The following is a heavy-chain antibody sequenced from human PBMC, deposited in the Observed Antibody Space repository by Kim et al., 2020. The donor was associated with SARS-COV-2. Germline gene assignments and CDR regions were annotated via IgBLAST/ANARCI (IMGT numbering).Heavy chain of an antibody. V-gene: IGHV1-46*01. CDR3: ARVGCGSSTSCYDFDY. D-gene: IGHD2-2*01. Sequence: ASVKVSCKASGYTFTSYYMHWVRQAPGQGLEWMGIINPSGGSTSYAQKFQGRVTMTRDTSTSTVYMELSSLRSEDTAVYYCARVGCGSSTSCYDFDYWGQGTLVTVSS. CDR1: GYTFTSYY. J-gene: IGHJ4*02. CDR2: INPSGGST.